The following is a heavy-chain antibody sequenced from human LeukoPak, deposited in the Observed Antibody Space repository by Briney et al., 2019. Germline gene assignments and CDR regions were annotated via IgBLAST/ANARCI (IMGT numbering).Heavy chain of an antibody. CDR1: GFTFNSYG. CDR2: IRYDGSNK. V-gene: IGHV3-30*02. J-gene: IGHJ4*02. D-gene: IGHD3-9*01. CDR3: AKGSSYNILTGYKRQRGLDH. Sequence: GGSLRLSCAASGFTFNSYGMHWVRQAPGKGLEWVAFIRYDGSNKYYVDSVKGRFTISRDNSKNTLYLQMNSLRAEDTAVYYCAKGSSYNILTGYKRQRGLDHWAQGTLVTVPS.